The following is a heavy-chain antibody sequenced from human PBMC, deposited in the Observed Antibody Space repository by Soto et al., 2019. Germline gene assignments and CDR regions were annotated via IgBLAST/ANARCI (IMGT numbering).Heavy chain of an antibody. CDR1: GGSISSYC. D-gene: IGHD5-12*01. CDR2: IYYNGST. Sequence: QVQLQESAPGLVKPSETLSLTCTVSGGSISSYCWSWIRQPPGKGMEWIGYIYYNGSTNYNPSLKSRVTISVDTSKNQFSLNLSSVTAADTAVYYCARDRPARASGYPLSPPYYYYVMDVWGQGTTVTVSS. CDR3: ARDRPARASGYPLSPPYYYYVMDV. J-gene: IGHJ6*02. V-gene: IGHV4-59*01.